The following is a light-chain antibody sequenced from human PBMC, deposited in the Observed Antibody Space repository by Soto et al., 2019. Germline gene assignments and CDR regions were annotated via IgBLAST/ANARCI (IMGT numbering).Light chain of an antibody. CDR2: AAS. CDR1: QGISTY. V-gene: IGKV1-27*01. J-gene: IGKJ1*01. CDR3: QNYNGAPWT. Sequence: DIHMTQSPSSLAAPVGDRVTITCRASQGISTYLVWYQQKPGTVPKLLIFAASTLHSGVPSRFSGSGSGTDFTLTISSLQPEDVATYYCQNYNGAPWTFGQGTKVEIK.